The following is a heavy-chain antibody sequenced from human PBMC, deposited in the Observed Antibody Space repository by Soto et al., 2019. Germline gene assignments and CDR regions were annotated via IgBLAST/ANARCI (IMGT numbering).Heavy chain of an antibody. V-gene: IGHV4-34*01. D-gene: IGHD3-9*01. CDR2: INHSGST. Sequence: SEALSLTYACYGGSFSGYYWSWIRQPPGKGLEWIGEINHSGSTNYNPSLKSRVTISVDTSKNQFSLKLSSVTAADTAVYYCASQYYYILTGYYHHAFAISGQGTTVTGSS. CDR1: GGSFSGYY. CDR3: ASQYYYILTGYYHHAFAI. J-gene: IGHJ3*02.